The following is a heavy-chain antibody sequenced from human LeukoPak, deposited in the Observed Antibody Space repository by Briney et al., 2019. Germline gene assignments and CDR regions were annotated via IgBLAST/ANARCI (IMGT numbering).Heavy chain of an antibody. V-gene: IGHV3-7*01. CDR1: GFTFSSYW. D-gene: IGHD3-3*01. J-gene: IGHJ4*02. CDR2: IKQDGSEK. CDR3: ARASRIYDFWSGYYHFDY. Sequence: QPGGSLRLSCAASGFTFSSYWMSWVRQAPGKGLEWVANIKQDGSEKYYVDSVKGRFTISRDNAKNSLYLQMNSLRAEDTAVYYCARASRIYDFWSGYYHFDYWGQGTLVTVSS.